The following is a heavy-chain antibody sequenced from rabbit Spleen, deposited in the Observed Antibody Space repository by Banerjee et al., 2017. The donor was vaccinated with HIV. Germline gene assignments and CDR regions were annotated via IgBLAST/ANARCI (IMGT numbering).Heavy chain of an antibody. CDR2: IYGASAGTT. CDR3: ARETSSGWGIVSFYFSL. J-gene: IGHJ4*01. D-gene: IGHD4-1*01. Sequence: QEQLVESGGDLVKPGASLTLTCTASGFSFSSSDYMCWVRQAPGKGLEWIACIYGASAGTTYYASWAKGRFTISKTSSTTVTLQMTSLTVADTATYFCARETSSGWGIVSFYFSLWGPGTLVTVS. CDR1: GFSFSSSDY. V-gene: IGHV1S45*01.